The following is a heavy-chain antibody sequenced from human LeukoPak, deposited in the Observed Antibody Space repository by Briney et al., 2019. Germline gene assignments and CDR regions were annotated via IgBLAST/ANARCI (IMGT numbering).Heavy chain of an antibody. CDR3: AKGQGLYAPLRNYGMDV. Sequence: PGGSLRLSCVASGFTFSRYGVNWVRQAPGKGLEWVAAISYDGTNTFYADSVKGRFTISRDNSKNTLFLQMSNLRTEDTAVYYCAKGQGLYAPLRNYGMDVWGQGTTISVSS. CDR1: GFTFSRYG. J-gene: IGHJ6*02. V-gene: IGHV3-30*18. CDR2: ISYDGTNT. D-gene: IGHD2-2*01.